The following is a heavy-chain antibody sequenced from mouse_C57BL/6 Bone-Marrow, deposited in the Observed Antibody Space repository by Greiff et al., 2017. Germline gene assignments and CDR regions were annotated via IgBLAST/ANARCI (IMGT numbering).Heavy chain of an antibody. CDR3: AGLYYSNYGRPYWYFDV. CDR2: ILPGSGST. J-gene: IGHJ1*03. D-gene: IGHD2-5*01. V-gene: IGHV1-9*01. Sequence: QVQLQQSGAELMKPGASVKLSCKATGYTFTGYWIEWVKQRPGHGLEWIGEILPGSGSTKYNEKFKGKATFTTETSSNTAYMQLSSLTTEDSAIYYCAGLYYSNYGRPYWYFDVWDTGTTVTVSS. CDR1: GYTFTGYW.